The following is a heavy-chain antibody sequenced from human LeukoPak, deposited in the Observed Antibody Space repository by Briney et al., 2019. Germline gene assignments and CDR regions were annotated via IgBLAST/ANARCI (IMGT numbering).Heavy chain of an antibody. V-gene: IGHV1-69*05. Sequence: SVKVSCKASGGTFSSYAISWVRQAPGQGLEWMGGIIPIFGTANYARKFQGRVTITTDESTSTAYMELSSLRSEDTAVYYCARARRDGYNFDYWGQGTLVTVSS. J-gene: IGHJ4*02. CDR1: GGTFSSYA. CDR2: IIPIFGTA. D-gene: IGHD5-24*01. CDR3: ARARRDGYNFDY.